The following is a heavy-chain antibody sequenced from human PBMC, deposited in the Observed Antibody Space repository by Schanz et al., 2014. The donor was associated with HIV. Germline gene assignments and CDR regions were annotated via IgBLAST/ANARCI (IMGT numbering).Heavy chain of an antibody. Sequence: QLQLVESGGVVVQPGRSQRLSCAASGFTFRRHGMHWVRQAPGQGLEWLAVISPDGSKQHYADSVKGRFIISRDNSKKILYLQMNSLRAEDTAEYFCARGAEEDYYGPCFDSWGQGTLVIVSS. CDR1: GFTFRRHG. V-gene: IGHV3-33*01. CDR3: ARGAEEDYYGPCFDS. J-gene: IGHJ4*02. CDR2: ISPDGSKQ. D-gene: IGHD3-16*01.